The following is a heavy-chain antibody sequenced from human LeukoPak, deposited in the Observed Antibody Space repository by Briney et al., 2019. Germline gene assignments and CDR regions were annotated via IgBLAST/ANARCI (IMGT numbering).Heavy chain of an antibody. J-gene: IGHJ6*03. Sequence: GASVKVSCKASGYTFTGYYIPWVRQAPGQGLEWMGRINPNSGGTNCAQKFQGRVTMTRDTSISTAYMEVSRLRSDDTAMYYCARSYGDSGNHFYYMDVWGKGTTVTVSS. V-gene: IGHV1-2*06. CDR3: ARSYGDSGNHFYYMDV. CDR1: GYTFTGYY. D-gene: IGHD4-17*01. CDR2: INPNSGGT.